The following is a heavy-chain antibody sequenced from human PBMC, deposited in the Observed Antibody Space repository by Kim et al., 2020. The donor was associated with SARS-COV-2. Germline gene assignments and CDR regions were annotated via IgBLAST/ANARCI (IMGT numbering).Heavy chain of an antibody. CDR3: AGAPGAFDI. J-gene: IGHJ3*02. V-gene: IGHV4-59*01. CDR2: ST. Sequence: STNYNPTHSSRVTITVATSRNQFSVKLSSVTAADTAVYYCAGAPGAFDIWGQGTMVTVSS.